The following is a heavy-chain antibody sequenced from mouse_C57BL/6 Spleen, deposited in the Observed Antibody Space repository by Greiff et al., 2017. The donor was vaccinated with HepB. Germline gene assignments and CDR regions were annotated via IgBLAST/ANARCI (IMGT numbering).Heavy chain of an antibody. CDR2: IDPETGGT. J-gene: IGHJ3*01. Sequence: QVQLKQSGAELVRPGASVTLSCKASGYTFTDYEMHWVKQTPVHGLEWIGAIDPETGGTAYNQKFKGKAILTADKSSSTAYMELRSLTSEDSAVYYCTRDYYGSRFAYWDQGTLVTVSA. D-gene: IGHD1-1*01. V-gene: IGHV1-15*01. CDR1: GYTFTDYE. CDR3: TRDYYGSRFAY.